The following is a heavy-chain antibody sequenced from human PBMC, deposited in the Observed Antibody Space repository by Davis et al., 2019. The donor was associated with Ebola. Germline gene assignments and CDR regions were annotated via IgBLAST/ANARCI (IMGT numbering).Heavy chain of an antibody. V-gene: IGHV1-69*04. CDR1: GNIFTLYA. CDR2: IIPILGIA. D-gene: IGHD3-3*01. J-gene: IGHJ4*02. CDR3: ARDGAIFAPTQQLDY. Sequence: SVKVSCKAYGNIFTLYAIHWVRQAPGQRLEWMGRIIPILGIANYAQKFQGRVTITADKSTSTAYMELSSLRSEDTAVYYCARDGAIFAPTQQLDYWGQGTLVTVSS.